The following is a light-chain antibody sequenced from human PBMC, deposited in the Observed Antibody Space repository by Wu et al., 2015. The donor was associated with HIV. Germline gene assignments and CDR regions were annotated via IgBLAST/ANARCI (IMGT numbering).Light chain of an antibody. CDR1: QSISSNY. V-gene: IGKV3-20*01. J-gene: IGKJ3*01. CDR2: VAS. Sequence: EIVLTQSPGTLSLSPGERATLSCRASQSISSNYLAWYQQKPGQAPRLLISVASRRATGIPDRFSGSGSGTDFTLTISRLEPEDFAVYYCQHYRSSPLVTFGPGTKVDIK. CDR3: QHYRSSPLVT.